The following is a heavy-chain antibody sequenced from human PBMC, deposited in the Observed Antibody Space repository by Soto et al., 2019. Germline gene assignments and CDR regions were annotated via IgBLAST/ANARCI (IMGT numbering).Heavy chain of an antibody. CDR2: ISSSSTYI. V-gene: IGHV3-21*01. D-gene: IGHD2-2*01. CDR1: GVTFSSDD. Sequence: PVGSLRLSCAASGVTFSSDDINWVRQAPGKGLEWVSSISSSSTYIYYAVSVKGRFTISRDNAKNSLYLQMNSLRAEDTAVYYCARMGAGYCVSNCCYPSHTTGNCRVAWGDGPTVSV. J-gene: IGHJ6*02. CDR3: ARMGAGYCVSNCCYPSHTTGNCRVA.